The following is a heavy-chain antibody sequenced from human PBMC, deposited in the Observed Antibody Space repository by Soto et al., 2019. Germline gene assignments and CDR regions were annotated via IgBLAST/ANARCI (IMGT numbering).Heavy chain of an antibody. Sequence: QVQLVQSGAEVKKPGSSVKVSCKASGGTFSSYAISWVRQAPGQGLEWMGGIIPIFGTANYAQKFQGRVTITADESTSTAYMELSSLRSEDTSVYYCARDFARIAARRSWFDPWGQGTLVTVSS. CDR3: ARDFARIAARRSWFDP. V-gene: IGHV1-69*01. D-gene: IGHD6-6*01. J-gene: IGHJ5*02. CDR1: GGTFSSYA. CDR2: IIPIFGTA.